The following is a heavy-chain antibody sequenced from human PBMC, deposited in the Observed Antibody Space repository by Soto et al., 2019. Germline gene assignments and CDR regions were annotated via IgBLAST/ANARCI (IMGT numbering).Heavy chain of an antibody. J-gene: IGHJ4*02. V-gene: IGHV4-30-4*01. CDR2: IYYSGST. Sequence: PSETLSLTCTVSGGSIISGGYYWRWIRQPPGKGLEWIGYIYYSGSTYYNPSLKSRVTISVDTSKNQFSLKLSSVTAADTAVYYCARASLKGIFDYWGQGTLVTVSS. D-gene: IGHD2-15*01. CDR3: ARASLKGIFDY. CDR1: GGSIISGGYY.